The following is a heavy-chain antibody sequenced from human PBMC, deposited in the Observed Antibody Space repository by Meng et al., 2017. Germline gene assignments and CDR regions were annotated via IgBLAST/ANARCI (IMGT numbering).Heavy chain of an antibody. Sequence: QESGPGLVKPSGPLSLTCAVSGASISSSTWWSGVRQPPGKGLEWIGEIYHSGSTNYNPSLKSRVTISVDKSKNQFSLKLSSVTAADTAVYYCARDRGAVAGTNFDYWGQGTLVTVSS. CDR2: IYHSGST. CDR3: ARDRGAVAGTNFDY. CDR1: GASISSSTW. J-gene: IGHJ4*02. V-gene: IGHV4-4*02. D-gene: IGHD6-19*01.